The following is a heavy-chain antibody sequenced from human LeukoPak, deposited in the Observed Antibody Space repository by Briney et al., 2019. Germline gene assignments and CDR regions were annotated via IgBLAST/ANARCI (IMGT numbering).Heavy chain of an antibody. Sequence: ASVKVSCKTAGYSFTSYDVNWVRQAAGQGLEWIGWVRPQNGDSGYAQKFQDRVTMIRDTSTSTVYMEMKSLTFEDPAVYFCARGPPDSTSSDYWGQGTLVTVSS. D-gene: IGHD2-2*01. V-gene: IGHV1-8*01. J-gene: IGHJ4*02. CDR2: VRPQNGDS. CDR1: GYSFTSYD. CDR3: ARGPPDSTSSDY.